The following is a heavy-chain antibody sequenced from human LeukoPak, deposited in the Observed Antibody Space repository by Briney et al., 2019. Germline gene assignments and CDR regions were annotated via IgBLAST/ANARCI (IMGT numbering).Heavy chain of an antibody. CDR2: ISSSGSTI. Sequence: GGSLRLSCAASGFTFSDYYMSWIRQAPGKGLEWVSYISSSGSTIYYADSVKGRFTISRDNAKNSLYLQMNSLRAEDTAVYYCARDMSAAAAGDYYYYGMDVWGQGTTVTVSS. J-gene: IGHJ6*02. V-gene: IGHV3-11*04. CDR3: ARDMSAAAAGDYYYYGMDV. D-gene: IGHD6-13*01. CDR1: GFTFSDYY.